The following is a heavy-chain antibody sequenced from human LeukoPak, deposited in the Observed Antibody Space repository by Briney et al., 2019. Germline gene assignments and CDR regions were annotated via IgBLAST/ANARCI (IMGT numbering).Heavy chain of an antibody. CDR2: ISWNSGSI. J-gene: IGHJ4*02. CDR1: GFTFDDYA. Sequence: GRSLRLSCAASGFTFDDYAMHWVRQAPGKGLEWVSGISWNSGSIGYADSVKGRFTISRDNAKNSLYLQMNSLRAEDTALYYCAKDTRLYGSGTLDYWGQGTLVTVSS. V-gene: IGHV3-9*01. D-gene: IGHD3-10*01. CDR3: AKDTRLYGSGTLDY.